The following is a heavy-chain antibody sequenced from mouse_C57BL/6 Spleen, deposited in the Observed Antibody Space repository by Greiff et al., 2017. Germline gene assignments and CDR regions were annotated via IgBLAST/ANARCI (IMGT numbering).Heavy chain of an antibody. CDR3: AREGYYDYPFAY. Sequence: QVQLKQPGAELVKPGASVKLSCKASGYTFTSYWMHWVKQRPGRGLEWIGRIDPNSGGTKYNEKFKSQATLTVDKPSSTAYMQLSSLTSEDSAVYYCAREGYYDYPFAYWGQGTLVTVSA. V-gene: IGHV1-72*01. J-gene: IGHJ3*01. CDR2: IDPNSGGT. D-gene: IGHD2-4*01. CDR1: GYTFTSYW.